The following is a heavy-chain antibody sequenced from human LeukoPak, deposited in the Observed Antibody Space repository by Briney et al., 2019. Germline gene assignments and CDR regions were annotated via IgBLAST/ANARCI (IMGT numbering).Heavy chain of an antibody. CDR1: GFTFSSYE. D-gene: IGHD1-26*01. J-gene: IGHJ4*02. CDR3: ARGPVGAIMGY. Sequence: GGPLRLSCAASGFTFSSYEMNWVRQAPGKGLEWVSYISSSGSTIYYADSVKGRFTISRDNAKNSLYLQMNSLRAEDTAVYYCARGPVGAIMGYWGQGTLVTVSS. CDR2: ISSSGSTI. V-gene: IGHV3-48*03.